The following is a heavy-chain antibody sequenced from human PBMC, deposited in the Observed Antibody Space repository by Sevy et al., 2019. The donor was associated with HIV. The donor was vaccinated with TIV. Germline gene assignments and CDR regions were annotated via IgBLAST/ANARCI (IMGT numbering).Heavy chain of an antibody. D-gene: IGHD2-15*01. CDR3: ARDRCSGGSCWDY. CDR1: GFTFSSYW. Sequence: GGSLRLSCAASGFTFSSYWMSWVRQAPGKGLEWVANIKQDGSEKYYVDPVKGRFTTSRGNAKNSLYLQMNSLRAEDTAVYYCARDRCSGGSCWDYWGQGTLVTVSS. V-gene: IGHV3-7*01. J-gene: IGHJ4*02. CDR2: IKQDGSEK.